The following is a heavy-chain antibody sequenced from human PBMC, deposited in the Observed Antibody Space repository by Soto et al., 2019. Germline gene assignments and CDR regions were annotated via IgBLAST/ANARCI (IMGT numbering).Heavy chain of an antibody. D-gene: IGHD5-12*01. V-gene: IGHV3-74*01. CDR1: GFTFSSYW. J-gene: IGHJ6*03. CDR3: ARDLRYSGYDYYYYYYMDV. CDR2: INSDGSST. Sequence: GGSLRLSCAASGFTFSSYWMHWVRQAPGKGLVWVSRINSDGSSTSYAVSVKGRFTISRDNAKNTLYLQMNSLRAEDTAVYYCARDLRYSGYDYYYYYYMDVWGKGTTVTVSS.